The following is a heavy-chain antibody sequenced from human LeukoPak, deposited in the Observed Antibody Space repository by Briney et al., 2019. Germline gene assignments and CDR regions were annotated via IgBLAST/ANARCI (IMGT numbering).Heavy chain of an antibody. CDR3: AKGYNWNYLGNWFDP. CDR2: ISGSGGST. CDR1: GFTFSSYA. D-gene: IGHD1-7*01. J-gene: IGHJ5*02. V-gene: IGHV3-23*01. Sequence: GGSLRLSCAAAGFTFSSYAMSWVRRAPGKGLEWVSGISGSGGSTNYVDSVKGRFTISRDNSRNTLYLQMNSLSAEDTAVYFCAKGYNWNYLGNWFDPWGQGTLVTVSS.